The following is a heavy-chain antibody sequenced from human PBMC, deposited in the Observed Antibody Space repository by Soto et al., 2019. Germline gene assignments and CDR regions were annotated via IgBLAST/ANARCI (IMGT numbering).Heavy chain of an antibody. CDR2: IYYSGST. CDR1: GGSISSSSYY. V-gene: IGHV4-39*01. D-gene: IGHD3-10*01. Sequence: SETLSLTCTVSGGSISSSSYYWGWIRQPPGKGLEWIGSIYYSGSTYYNPSLKSRVTISVDTSKNQFSLKLSSVTAADTAVYYCAFLRRGHYMDVRGKGTTVTVSS. CDR3: AFLRRGHYMDV. J-gene: IGHJ6*03.